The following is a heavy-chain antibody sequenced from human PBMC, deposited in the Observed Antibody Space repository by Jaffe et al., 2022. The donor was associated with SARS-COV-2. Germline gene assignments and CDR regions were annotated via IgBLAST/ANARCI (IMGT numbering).Heavy chain of an antibody. CDR1: GFTFSSYG. CDR2: ISYDGSNK. V-gene: IGHV3-30*18. Sequence: QVQLVESGGGVVQPGRSLRLSCAASGFTFSSYGMHWVRQAPGKGLEWVAVISYDGSNKYYADSVKGRFTISRDNSKNTLYLQMNSLRAEDTAVYYCAKDRDIVVVVAATPLLFDYWGQGTLVTVSS. J-gene: IGHJ4*02. D-gene: IGHD2-15*01. CDR3: AKDRDIVVVVAATPLLFDY.